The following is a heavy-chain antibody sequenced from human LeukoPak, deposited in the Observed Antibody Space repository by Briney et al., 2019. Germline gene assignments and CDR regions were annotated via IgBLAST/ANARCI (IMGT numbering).Heavy chain of an antibody. CDR3: ARDILPGVRAFDI. CDR1: GGSISSYY. J-gene: IGHJ3*02. V-gene: IGHV4-59*01. Sequence: SSETLSLTCTVSGGSISSYYWSWIRQPPGKGLEWIGYIYYSGSTNYNPSLKSRVTISLDTSNNQFSLKLTSVTAADTAVYYCARDILPGVRAFDIWGQGTMVSVSS. CDR2: IYYSGST. D-gene: IGHD3-10*01.